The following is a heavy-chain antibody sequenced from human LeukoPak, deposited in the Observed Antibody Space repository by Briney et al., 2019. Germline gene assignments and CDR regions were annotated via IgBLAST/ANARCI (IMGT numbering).Heavy chain of an antibody. CDR3: ARGEYGSGSYTYWFDP. Sequence: SETLSLTCTVSGGSISSYYWSWIRQPPGKGLEWIGYIYYSGSTNYNPSLKSRVTISVDTSKNQFSLKLSSVTAADTAVYYCARGEYGSGSYTYWFDPWGQGTLVTVSS. CDR2: IYYSGST. D-gene: IGHD3-10*01. CDR1: GGSISSYY. V-gene: IGHV4-59*01. J-gene: IGHJ5*02.